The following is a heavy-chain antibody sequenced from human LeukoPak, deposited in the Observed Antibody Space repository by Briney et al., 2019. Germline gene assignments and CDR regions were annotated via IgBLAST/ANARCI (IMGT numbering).Heavy chain of an antibody. CDR2: IYYSGST. Sequence: PSETLSLTCTVSGGSISSYYLSWIRQPPGKGLEWIGYIYYSGSTNYNPSLKSRVTISVDTSKNQFSLKLSSVTAADTAVYYCARDTWDYDSSGHLDYWGQGTLVTVSS. CDR1: GGSISSYY. CDR3: ARDTWDYDSSGHLDY. D-gene: IGHD3-22*01. V-gene: IGHV4-59*01. J-gene: IGHJ4*02.